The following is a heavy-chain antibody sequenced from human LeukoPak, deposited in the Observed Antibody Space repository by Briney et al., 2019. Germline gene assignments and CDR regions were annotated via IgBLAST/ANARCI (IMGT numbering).Heavy chain of an antibody. D-gene: IGHD3-16*02. Sequence: ASVKVSCKASGYTFTSYAMNWVRQAPGQGLEWMGWINTNTGNPTYAQGFTGRFVFSLDTSVSTAYLQISSLKAEDTAVYYCARYDYVWGSYRSTIFGWFDPWGQGTLVTVSS. CDR1: GYTFTSYA. V-gene: IGHV7-4-1*02. CDR3: ARYDYVWGSYRSTIFGWFDP. J-gene: IGHJ5*02. CDR2: INTNTGNP.